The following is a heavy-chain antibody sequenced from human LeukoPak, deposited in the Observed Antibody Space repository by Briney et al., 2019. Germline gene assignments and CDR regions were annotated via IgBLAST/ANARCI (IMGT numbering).Heavy chain of an antibody. CDR3: ARLIGAVGAQGGDFDV. Sequence: ASETLALTCTVSGGSISSSSYSWGWIRQPPGKGLEWIGSIYHSGSTHYNPSLRSRVTISIDTSTNQFSLKMSSVTAADTAVFYCARLIGAVGAQGGDFDVWGQGTMVTVSS. CDR2: IYHSGST. CDR1: GGSISSSSYS. J-gene: IGHJ3*01. V-gene: IGHV4-39*01. D-gene: IGHD1-26*01.